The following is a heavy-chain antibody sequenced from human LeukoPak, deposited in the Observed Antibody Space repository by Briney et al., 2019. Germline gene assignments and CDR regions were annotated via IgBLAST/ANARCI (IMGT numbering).Heavy chain of an antibody. CDR1: GGSISSGDYY. D-gene: IGHD3-10*01. V-gene: IGHV4-30-4*01. Sequence: SETLSLTCTVSGGSISSGDYYWSWIRQPPGKGLEWIGYIYYSGSTYYNPSLKSRVTISVDTSKNQFSLKLSSVTAADTAVYYCARDPGLLWFGELFSDYGMDVWGIGTTVTVSS. CDR3: ARDPGLLWFGELFSDYGMDV. J-gene: IGHJ6*04. CDR2: IYYSGST.